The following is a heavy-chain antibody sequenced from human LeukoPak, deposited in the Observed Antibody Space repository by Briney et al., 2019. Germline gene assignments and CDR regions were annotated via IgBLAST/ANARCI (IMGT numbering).Heavy chain of an antibody. CDR3: ARTVGATLALDY. V-gene: IGHV3-33*01. CDR1: GFTFSSYG. Sequence: AGSLRLSCAAYGFTFSSYGMHWVRQAPGKGLEWVAVIWYDGSNKYYADSVKGRFAISRDNSKNPLYLQMNSLRAEDTAVYYCARTVGATLALDYWGQGTLVTVSS. CDR2: IWYDGSNK. D-gene: IGHD1-26*01. J-gene: IGHJ4*02.